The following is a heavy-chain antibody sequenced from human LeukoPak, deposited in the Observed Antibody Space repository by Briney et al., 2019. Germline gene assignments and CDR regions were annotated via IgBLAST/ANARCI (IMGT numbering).Heavy chain of an antibody. Sequence: PSQTLSLTCTVSGGSISSGSYYWSWIRQPAGKGLEWIGRIYTSGSTNYNPSLKSRVTISVDTSKNQFSLKLSSVTAADTAVYYCARDLGWFDPWGQGTLVTVSS. CDR1: GGSISSGSYY. V-gene: IGHV4-61*02. J-gene: IGHJ5*02. CDR3: ARDLGWFDP. D-gene: IGHD7-27*01. CDR2: IYTSGST.